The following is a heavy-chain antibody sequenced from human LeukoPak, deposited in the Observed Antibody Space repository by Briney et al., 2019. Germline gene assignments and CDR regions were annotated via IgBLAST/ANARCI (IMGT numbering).Heavy chain of an antibody. Sequence: GGSLTLPCAASGFTFSSYSMHWVRQAPGKGLDWVSYISSSGSTIYYAHFVKGRCTISRDNAKNPLYLQMNRLRAEDTAVYYCARAGHDDYGDYGGHFDYWGQGTLVTVSS. V-gene: IGHV3-48*03. CDR2: ISSSGSTI. J-gene: IGHJ4*02. D-gene: IGHD4-17*01. CDR1: GFTFSSYS. CDR3: ARAGHDDYGDYGGHFDY.